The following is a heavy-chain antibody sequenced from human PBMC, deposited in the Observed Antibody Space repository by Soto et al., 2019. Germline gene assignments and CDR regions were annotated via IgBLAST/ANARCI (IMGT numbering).Heavy chain of an antibody. CDR2: ISKSGDST. CDR1: GVTFTSYA. CDR3: AKGSVGFDY. V-gene: IGHV3-23*01. Sequence: EVQLLESGGGLVQPGGSLRLSCAASGVTFTSYAMTWVRQFPGEGLQWVSSISKSGDSTYYADSVKGRFTTSRDNSKNTLSLQMNSLRAEDTAIYYCAKGSVGFDYWGQGTLVTVSS. J-gene: IGHJ4*02.